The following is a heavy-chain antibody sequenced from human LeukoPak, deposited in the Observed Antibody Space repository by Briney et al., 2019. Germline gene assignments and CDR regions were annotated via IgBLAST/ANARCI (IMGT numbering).Heavy chain of an antibody. Sequence: ASVKVSCKASGYTFTSYYMHWVRQAPGQGLEWMGIINPSGGSTSYAQKFQGRVTMTRDTSTSTVYMELSSLRSEDTAVYYCASAYCSGGSCYSGPDFDYWGQGTLVTVSS. CDR1: GYTFTSYY. CDR3: ASAYCSGGSCYSGPDFDY. J-gene: IGHJ4*02. V-gene: IGHV1-46*01. CDR2: INPSGGST. D-gene: IGHD2-15*01.